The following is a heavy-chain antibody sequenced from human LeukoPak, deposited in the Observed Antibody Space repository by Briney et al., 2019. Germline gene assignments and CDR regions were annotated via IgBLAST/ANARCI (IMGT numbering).Heavy chain of an antibody. J-gene: IGHJ4*02. Sequence: SETLSLTCTVSGGSISTYSWSWIRQPAGKGLEWIGRIYTSESTNYSPSLKSRVTMSVDTSKNQFSPKLSSVTAADTAVYYCARDRTTNGGEYFDYWGQGTLVTVSS. V-gene: IGHV4-4*07. CDR1: GGSISTYS. CDR2: IYTSEST. CDR3: ARDRTTNGGEYFDY. D-gene: IGHD3-16*01.